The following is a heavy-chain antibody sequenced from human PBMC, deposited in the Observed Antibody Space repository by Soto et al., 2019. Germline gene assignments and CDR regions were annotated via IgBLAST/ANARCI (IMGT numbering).Heavy chain of an antibody. J-gene: IGHJ6*02. CDR1: GYTFTSYY. Sequence: QVQLMQSGAEVKKPGASVKVSCKASGYTFTSYYIHWVRQAPGQGLEWMGIINPSTGSASYARMFQGRVAMTRDTSTSTVYMEVSSLRSEDTAVYYCARDPNLSLTFHYYGMDVWGQGTTVTASS. V-gene: IGHV1-46*01. CDR2: INPSTGSA. CDR3: ARDPNLSLTFHYYGMDV.